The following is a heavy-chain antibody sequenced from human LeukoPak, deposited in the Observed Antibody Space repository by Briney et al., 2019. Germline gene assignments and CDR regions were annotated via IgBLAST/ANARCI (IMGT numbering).Heavy chain of an antibody. V-gene: IGHV4-39*07. Sequence: PSETLSLTCTVSGGSISSSSYYWGWLRQPPGKGLEWIGCIYYSGSTYYNPSLKSRVTISVDTSKNQFSLKLSSVTAADTAVYYCARVQYYYGSGSYYNLAFDIWGQGTMVTVSS. CDR3: ARVQYYYGSGSYYNLAFDI. J-gene: IGHJ3*02. D-gene: IGHD3-10*01. CDR2: IYYSGST. CDR1: GGSISSSSYY.